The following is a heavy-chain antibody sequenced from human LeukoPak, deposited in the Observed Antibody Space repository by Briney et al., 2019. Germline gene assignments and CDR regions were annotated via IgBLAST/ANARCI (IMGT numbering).Heavy chain of an antibody. CDR2: INHSGST. CDR3: ARDIVVVPAAMGWLTKAYYYYGMDV. D-gene: IGHD2-2*01. V-gene: IGHV4-34*01. J-gene: IGHJ6*02. CDR1: GGSFSGYY. Sequence: SETLSLTCAVYGGSFSGYYWSWIRQPPGKGLEWIGEINHSGSTNYNPSLKSRVTISVDTSKNQFSLKLSSVTAADTAVYYCARDIVVVPAAMGWLTKAYYYYGMDVWGQGTTVTVSS.